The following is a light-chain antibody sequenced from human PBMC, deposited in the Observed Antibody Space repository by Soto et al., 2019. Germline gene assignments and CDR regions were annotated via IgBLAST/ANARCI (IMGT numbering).Light chain of an antibody. Sequence: DIPMTQSPSTLSGSVGDRVTITCRASQTISSWLAWYQQKPGKAPKLLIYKASTLKSGVPSRFSGSRSGTEFALTFSSRQPDDFATYYCQHYNSYSEAFDQGTNVELK. CDR3: QHYNSYSEA. CDR2: KAS. J-gene: IGKJ1*01. V-gene: IGKV1-5*03. CDR1: QTISSW.